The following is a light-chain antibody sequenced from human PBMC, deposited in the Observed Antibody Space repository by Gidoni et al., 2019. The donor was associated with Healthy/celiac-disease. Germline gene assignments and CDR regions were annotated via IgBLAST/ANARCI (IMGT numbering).Light chain of an antibody. CDR2: QDT. V-gene: IGLV3-1*01. CDR3: QAWDSSSVV. CDR1: KLGDKY. Sequence: VSPGQTASITCSGDKLGDKYACWYQQKPGQSPVLVIHQDTKRPSGIPERFSGSNSGNTATLTISGTQAMDEADYYCQAWDSSSVVFGGGTKLTVL. J-gene: IGLJ2*01.